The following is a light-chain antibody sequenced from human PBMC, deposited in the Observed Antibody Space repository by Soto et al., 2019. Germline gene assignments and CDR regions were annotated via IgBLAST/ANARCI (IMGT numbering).Light chain of an antibody. J-gene: IGKJ1*01. CDR1: QRISSSY. V-gene: IGKV3-20*01. CDR2: GAS. Sequence: EIVLTQSPGTLSLSPGERATLSCRAIQRISSSYLAWYQQKPGQTPRLLVYGASSRATGIPDRFSGSGSGTDFTLTISSLQSEDFAVYYCQQYNNWPPWTFGQGTKVDIK. CDR3: QQYNNWPPWT.